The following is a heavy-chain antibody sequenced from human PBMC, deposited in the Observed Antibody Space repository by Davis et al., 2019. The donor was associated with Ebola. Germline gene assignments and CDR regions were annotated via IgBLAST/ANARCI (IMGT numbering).Heavy chain of an antibody. Sequence: SETLSLTCAVSGGSISSSNWWSWVRQPPGKGLEWIGSIYYSGSTYYNPSLKSRVTISVDTSKNQFSLKLSSVTAADTAVYYCARHAGSIYGMDVWGQGTTVTVSS. D-gene: IGHD3-10*01. CDR3: ARHAGSIYGMDV. CDR2: IYYSGST. V-gene: IGHV4-39*01. CDR1: GGSISSSNW. J-gene: IGHJ6*02.